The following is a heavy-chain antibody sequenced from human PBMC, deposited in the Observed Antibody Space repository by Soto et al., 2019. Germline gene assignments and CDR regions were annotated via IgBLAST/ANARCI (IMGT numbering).Heavy chain of an antibody. CDR3: AKGIVGPTWFDH. J-gene: IGHJ5*02. V-gene: IGHV3-23*01. D-gene: IGHD1-26*01. Sequence: PLGVLRLSCSASGFIFSSYAMSWVRQAPGKGLEWVSTISGASSGGETNYAKSVRGRFTVSRDNSKNTLYLEMNSLRVEDTAVYYCAKGIVGPTWFDHWGEGTQVTVSS. CDR1: GFIFSSYA. CDR2: ISGASSGGET.